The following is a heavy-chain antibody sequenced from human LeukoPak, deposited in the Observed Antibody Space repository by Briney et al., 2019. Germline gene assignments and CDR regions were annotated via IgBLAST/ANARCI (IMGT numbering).Heavy chain of an antibody. J-gene: IGHJ6*03. CDR1: GFTFSSYG. V-gene: IGHV3-23*01. CDR2: ISGSGGSK. CDR3: ARVGSSYYYMDV. D-gene: IGHD2-2*03. Sequence: GGSLRLSCAASGFTFSSYGMSWVRQAPGKGLEWVSAISGSGGSKYYADSVKGRFTISRDNAKNSLYLQMNSLRAEDTAIYYCARVGSSYYYMDVWGKGTTVTISS.